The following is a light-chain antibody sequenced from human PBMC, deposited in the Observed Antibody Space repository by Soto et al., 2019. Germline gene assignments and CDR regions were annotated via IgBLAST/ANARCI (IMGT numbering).Light chain of an antibody. CDR3: SSYTSSSTLSTYV. Sequence: QSVLTQPPSVSGSPGQSITISCTGTSSDVGGYNYDSRYQDPPRKTPKLKNYDVSNRPSVVAYTFSGSTSGNTACLLIAGLHAEDDDDYDCSSYTSSSTLSTYVFGTGTKVTVL. CDR1: SSDVGGYNY. V-gene: IGLV2-14*03. CDR2: DVS. J-gene: IGLJ1*01.